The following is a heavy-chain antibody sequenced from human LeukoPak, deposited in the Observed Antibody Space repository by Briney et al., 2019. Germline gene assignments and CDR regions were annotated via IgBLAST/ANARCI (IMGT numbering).Heavy chain of an antibody. V-gene: IGHV3-48*01. CDR2: ISSTSNTM. J-gene: IGHJ4*02. CDR1: GFTFSSYN. D-gene: IGHD2-21*01. Sequence: GGSLRLSCAASGFTFSSYNMNWVRQAPGKGPEWISYISSTSNTMYHADSVKGRSTISRDNAKNSLYLQMNSLRAEDTAVYYCATESGAYSGTCFDYWGQGTLVTVSS. CDR3: ATESGAYSGTCFDY.